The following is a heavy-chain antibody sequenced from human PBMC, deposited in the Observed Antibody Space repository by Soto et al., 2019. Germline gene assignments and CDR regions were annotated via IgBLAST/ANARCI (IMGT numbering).Heavy chain of an antibody. CDR3: ARGDSGEHDAFDI. CDR2: IYSGGST. V-gene: IGHV3-66*02. CDR1: GFTVSSNY. Sequence: GGSLRLSCAASGFTVSSNYMSWVRQAPGKGLEWVSVIYSGGSTYYADSVKGRFTISRDNSKNTLYLQMNSLRAEDTAVYYCARGDSGEHDAFDIWGQGTMVTVSS. D-gene: IGHD2-21*01. J-gene: IGHJ3*02.